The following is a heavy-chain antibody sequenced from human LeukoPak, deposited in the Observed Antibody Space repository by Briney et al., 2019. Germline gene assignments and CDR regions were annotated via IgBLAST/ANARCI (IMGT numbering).Heavy chain of an antibody. Sequence: GGSLRLFCAASGFTFSSYAMHWVRQAPGKGLEWVAVISYDGSNKYYADSVKGRFTISRDNSKNTLYLQMNSLRAEDTAVYYCARYDIAAAGTGFDYWGQGTLVTVSS. CDR2: ISYDGSNK. CDR1: GFTFSSYA. CDR3: ARYDIAAAGTGFDY. D-gene: IGHD6-13*01. V-gene: IGHV3-30-3*01. J-gene: IGHJ4*02.